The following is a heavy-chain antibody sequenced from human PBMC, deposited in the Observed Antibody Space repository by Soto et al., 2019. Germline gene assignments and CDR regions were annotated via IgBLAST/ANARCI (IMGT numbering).Heavy chain of an antibody. Sequence: QVHLVESGGGVVQPGKSLRLSCAASRFTFSSYAMDWVRQAPGKGLEWVAVISHDGSEKYYGDSVKGRFTISRENPKNTVYLQMNSLRPEDTAVYYCARAAAYFYHYYYAMDVWGQGNAVTVSS. V-gene: IGHV3-30-3*01. CDR2: ISHDGSEK. CDR3: ARAAAYFYHYYYAMDV. CDR1: RFTFSSYA. J-gene: IGHJ6*02. D-gene: IGHD6-13*01.